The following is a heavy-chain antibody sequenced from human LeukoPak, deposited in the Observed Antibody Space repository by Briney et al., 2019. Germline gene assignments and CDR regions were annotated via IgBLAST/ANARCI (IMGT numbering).Heavy chain of an antibody. V-gene: IGHV4-59*08. D-gene: IGHD3-3*01. CDR1: GGSISSYY. CDR2: IYYSGST. Sequence: SETLSLTCTVSGGSISSYYWSWIRQPPGKGLEWIGYIYYSGSTNYNPSLKSRVTISVDTSKNQFSLKLSSVTAADTAVYYCARARITIFGVVILSYYFDYWGQGTLVTVSS. J-gene: IGHJ4*02. CDR3: ARARITIFGVVILSYYFDY.